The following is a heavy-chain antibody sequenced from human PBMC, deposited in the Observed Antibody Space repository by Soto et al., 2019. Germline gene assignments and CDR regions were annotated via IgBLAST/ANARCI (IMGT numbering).Heavy chain of an antibody. CDR2: IYYSGST. CDR1: GGSISSSSYY. V-gene: IGHV4-39*01. Sequence: PSETLSLTCTVSGGSISSSSYYWGWIRQPPGKGLEWIGSIYYSGSTYYNPSLKSRVTISVDTSKNQFSLKLSSVTAADTAVYYCARLTDLAVAGYYFDYWGQGTLVTVSS. CDR3: ARLTDLAVAGYYFDY. J-gene: IGHJ4*02. D-gene: IGHD6-19*01.